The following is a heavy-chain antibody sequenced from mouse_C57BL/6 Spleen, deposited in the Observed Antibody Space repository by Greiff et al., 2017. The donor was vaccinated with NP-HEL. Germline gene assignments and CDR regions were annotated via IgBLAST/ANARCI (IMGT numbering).Heavy chain of an antibody. V-gene: IGHV1-50*01. D-gene: IGHD2-3*01. Sequence: VQLQQPGAELVKPGASVKLSCKASGYTFTSYWMQWVKQRPGQGLEWIGEIDPSDSYTNYNQKFKGKATLTVDTSSSTAYMQLSSLTSEDSAVYYCARRDDGYLFAYWGQGTLVTVSA. CDR3: ARRDDGYLFAY. J-gene: IGHJ3*01. CDR2: IDPSDSYT. CDR1: GYTFTSYW.